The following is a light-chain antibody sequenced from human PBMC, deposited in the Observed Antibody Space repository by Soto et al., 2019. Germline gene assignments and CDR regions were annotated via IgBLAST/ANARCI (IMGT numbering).Light chain of an antibody. CDR2: KAS. J-gene: IGKJ1*01. V-gene: IGKV1-5*03. CDR3: QQYNTYPWT. CDR1: QSISSW. Sequence: DIQMTQSPSPLPASVGDRVTIACRATQSISSWLAWYQQKPGKASKLLIFKASRLESGVPSRFSGSGSGTDFALTISSLQSDDFATYYGQQYNTYPWTFGPGTKVEV.